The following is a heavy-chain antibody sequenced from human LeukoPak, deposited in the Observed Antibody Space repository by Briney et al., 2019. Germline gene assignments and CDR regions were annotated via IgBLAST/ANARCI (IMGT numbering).Heavy chain of an antibody. CDR2: INPKSGVT. CDR3: ARPLGSLKEYWWFDP. Sequence: ASVKVSCKASGYTFTNYDINWVRQATGQGLEWMGWINPKSGVTNFAQYFQGRVTMTRDTSSTTVYMELTRLRSDDTAVYYCARPLGSLKEYWWFDPWGQGTLVTVSS. J-gene: IGHJ5*02. D-gene: IGHD2/OR15-2a*01. CDR1: GYTFTNYD. V-gene: IGHV1-2*02.